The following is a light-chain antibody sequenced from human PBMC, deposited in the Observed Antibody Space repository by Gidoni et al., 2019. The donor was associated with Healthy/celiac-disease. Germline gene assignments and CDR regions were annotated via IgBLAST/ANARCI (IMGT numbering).Light chain of an antibody. CDR3: QQYYSTPLT. V-gene: IGKV4-1*01. J-gene: IGKJ3*01. CDR2: WAS. CDR1: QSVLYSSNNKNY. Sequence: DIVLTQPPDSLPVSLGERATINCKSSQSVLYSSNNKNYLAWYQQKPGRPPKLLIYWASTRESGVPDRFSGSGSGTDFTLTISSLQAEDVAVYYCQQYYSTPLTFGPGTKVDIK.